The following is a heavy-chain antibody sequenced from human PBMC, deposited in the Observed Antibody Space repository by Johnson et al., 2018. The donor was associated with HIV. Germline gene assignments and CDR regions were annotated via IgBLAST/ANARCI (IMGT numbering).Heavy chain of an antibody. D-gene: IGHD3-10*01. CDR1: GFTFSSYA. J-gene: IGHJ3*02. CDR2: ISYDGSNK. Sequence: QVQLVESGGGVVQPGRSLRLSCAASGFTFSSYAVHWVRQAPGKGLEWVAVISYDGSNKYYADSVKGRFTISRDNSKNTVSLQMIILRPKDTAVYYCARIKRSLLWYDAFDIWGQGTMVTVSS. CDR3: ARIKRSLLWYDAFDI. V-gene: IGHV3-30-3*01.